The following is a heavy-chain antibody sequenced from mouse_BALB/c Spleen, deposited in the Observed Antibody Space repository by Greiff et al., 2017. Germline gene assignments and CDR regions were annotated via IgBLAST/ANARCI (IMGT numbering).Heavy chain of an antibody. CDR1: GFTFSSFG. J-gene: IGHJ3*01. V-gene: IGHV5-17*02. Sequence: EVKLVESGGGLVQPGGSRKLSCAASGFTFSSFGMHWVRQAPEKGLEWVAYISSGSSTIYYADTVKGRFTISRDNPKNTLFLQMTSLRSEDTAMYYCARGDYGSSPAWFAYWGQGTLVTVSA. CDR2: ISSGSSTI. CDR3: ARGDYGSSPAWFAY. D-gene: IGHD1-1*01.